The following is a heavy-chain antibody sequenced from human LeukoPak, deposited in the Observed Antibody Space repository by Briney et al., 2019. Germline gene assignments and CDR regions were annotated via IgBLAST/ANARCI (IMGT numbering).Heavy chain of an antibody. CDR2: ISSSSSYI. V-gene: IGHV3-21*01. CDR3: ARVRGPGGFDY. D-gene: IGHD3-10*01. J-gene: IGHJ4*02. CDR1: GFTFSSYS. Sequence: GRSLRLSCAASGFTFSSYSMNWVRQAPGKGLEWVSSISSSSSYIYYADSVKGRFTISRDNAKNSLYLQMNSLRAEDTAVYYCARVRGPGGFDYWGQGTLVTVSS.